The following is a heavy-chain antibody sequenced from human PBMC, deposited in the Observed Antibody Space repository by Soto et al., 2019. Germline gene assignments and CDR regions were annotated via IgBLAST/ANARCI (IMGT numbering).Heavy chain of an antibody. Sequence: QVQLVQSGAEVKKPGASEKFSCKASGYTFTSYAMHWVRQPPGQRLEWMGWINAGNGNTKYSQKFQGRVTITRDTSTSTAYMELSSLRSEDTAVYYCARDLQADYWGQGTLVTVSS. V-gene: IGHV1-3*01. J-gene: IGHJ4*02. CDR3: ARDLQADY. CDR1: GYTFTSYA. CDR2: INAGNGNT.